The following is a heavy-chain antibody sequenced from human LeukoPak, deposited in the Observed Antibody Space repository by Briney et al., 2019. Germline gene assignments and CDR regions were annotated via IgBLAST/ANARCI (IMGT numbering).Heavy chain of an antibody. D-gene: IGHD2-2*01. CDR1: GGSISSSSYY. V-gene: IGHV4-39*07. Sequence: PSETLSLTCTVSGGSISSSSYYWGWIRQPPGKGLEWIGYIYHSGCTYYNPSLKSRVTISVDRSKNQFSLKLSSVTAADTAVYYCARDCSSTSCYLRWGQGTLVTVSS. J-gene: IGHJ4*02. CDR2: IYHSGCT. CDR3: ARDCSSTSCYLR.